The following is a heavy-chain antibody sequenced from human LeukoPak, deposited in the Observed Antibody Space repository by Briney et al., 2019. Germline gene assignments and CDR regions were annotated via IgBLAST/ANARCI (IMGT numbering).Heavy chain of an antibody. CDR1: GGSISSYY. CDR2: IYYSGST. D-gene: IGHD5-12*01. CDR3: ARDAGGYGTFDY. J-gene: IGHJ4*02. V-gene: IGHV4-59*01. Sequence: SETLSLTRTVCGGSISSYYWSWIRQPPGKGLEWIGYIYYSGSTNYNPSLKSRVTISVDTSKNQFSLKLSSVTAADTAVYYCARDAGGYGTFDYWGQGTLVTVSS.